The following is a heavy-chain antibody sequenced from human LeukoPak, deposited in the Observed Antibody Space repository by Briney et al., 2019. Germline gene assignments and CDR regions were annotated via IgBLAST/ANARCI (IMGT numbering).Heavy chain of an antibody. Sequence: QTGGSLRLSCAASGFIFSIYAMSWVRQAPGKGLEWVSTISGSGGSTYYADSVKGRFTISRDNSKNTVYLQMNSLRAEDTAVYYCVKDLIVEGRWGQGTLVTVSS. V-gene: IGHV3-23*01. J-gene: IGHJ4*02. CDR3: VKDLIVEGR. CDR1: GFIFSIYA. CDR2: ISGSGGST. D-gene: IGHD3-22*01.